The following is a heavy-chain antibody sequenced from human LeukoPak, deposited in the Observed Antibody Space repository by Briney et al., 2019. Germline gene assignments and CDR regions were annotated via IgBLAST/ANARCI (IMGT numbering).Heavy chain of an antibody. CDR3: AREGGEQRIYYYYMDV. V-gene: IGHV3-48*04. J-gene: IGHJ6*03. D-gene: IGHD1/OR15-1a*01. CDR1: GFTCSSYS. CDR2: ISSSSSTI. Sequence: PGGYLRCYCAASGFTCSSYSMNWVRHAPGKGREWVSYISSSSSTIYYADSVKGRFTISRDNAKNTLYLQRNSLRAKDTAVYYCAREGGEQRIYYYYMDVWGKGPTVTVPS.